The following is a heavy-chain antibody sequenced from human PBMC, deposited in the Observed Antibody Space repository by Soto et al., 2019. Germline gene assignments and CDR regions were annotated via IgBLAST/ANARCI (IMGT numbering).Heavy chain of an antibody. J-gene: IGHJ4*02. CDR1: GGSMSSSNW. Sequence: ETLSLTCTVSGGSMSSSNWWNWVRQSPGKGLEWIGETHQSGRTNYNPSLKSRVTISVDRSKNQFSLNLNSVTAADTAIYYCARSEATFLDYWGQGTLVTVSS. CDR3: ARSEATFLDY. V-gene: IGHV4-4*02. D-gene: IGHD1-26*01. CDR2: THQSGRT.